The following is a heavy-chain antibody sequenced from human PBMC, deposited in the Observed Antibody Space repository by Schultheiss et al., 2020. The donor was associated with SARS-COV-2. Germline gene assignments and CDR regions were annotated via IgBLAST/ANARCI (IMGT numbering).Heavy chain of an antibody. J-gene: IGHJ6*02. CDR1: GFTFSSYG. Sequence: GGSLRLSCAASGFTFSSYGMHWVRQAPGKGLEWVSSISSSSSYIYYADSVKGRFTISRDNAKNSLYLQMNSLRAEDTAVYYCARDHPYYDFWSGYHYYYYYGMDVWGQGTTVTVSS. CDR3: ARDHPYYDFWSGYHYYYYYGMDV. V-gene: IGHV3-21*01. D-gene: IGHD3-3*01. CDR2: ISSSSSYI.